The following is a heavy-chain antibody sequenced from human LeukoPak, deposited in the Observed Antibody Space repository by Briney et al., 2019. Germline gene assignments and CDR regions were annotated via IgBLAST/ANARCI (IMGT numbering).Heavy chain of an antibody. V-gene: IGHV4-34*03. Sequence: PSETLSLTCAVYGGSFSGYYWSWIRQPPGKGLEWIGEINHSGSTNYNPSLKSRVTISVDTSKNQFSLKLTSVTAADTAIYYCXXXXGMLTINNEAFDIWGQGTVVTVS. J-gene: IGHJ3*02. CDR3: XXXXGMLTINNEAFDI. D-gene: IGHD3-16*01. CDR1: GGSFSGYY. CDR2: INHSGST.